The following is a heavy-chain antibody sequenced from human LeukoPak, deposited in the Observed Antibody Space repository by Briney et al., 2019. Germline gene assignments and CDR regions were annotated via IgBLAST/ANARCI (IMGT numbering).Heavy chain of an antibody. CDR1: GGSISSSSYY. CDR3: ARAQYQLLFWPYYFDY. J-gene: IGHJ4*02. D-gene: IGHD2-2*01. CDR2: IYYSGST. Sequence: SETLSLTCTVSGGSISSSSYYWGWIRQPPGKGLEWIGSIYYSGSTYYNPSLKSRVTISVDTSKNQFSLKLSSVTAADTAAYYCARAQYQLLFWPYYFDYWGQGTLVTVSS. V-gene: IGHV4-39*01.